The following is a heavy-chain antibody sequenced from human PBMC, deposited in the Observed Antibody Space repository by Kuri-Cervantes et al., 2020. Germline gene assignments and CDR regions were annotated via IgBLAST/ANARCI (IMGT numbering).Heavy chain of an antibody. CDR3: ASGAALDAFDI. Sequence: GESLKISCAVSGFMFSNHGMSWVRQAPGKGLDWVSSISDSGGRTYYADSVKGRFTISRDNSKNTLHLQMNSLRAEDTAVYYCASGAALDAFDIWGQGTMVTVSS. D-gene: IGHD6-6*01. J-gene: IGHJ3*02. CDR2: ISDSGGRT. V-gene: IGHV3-23*01. CDR1: GFMFSNHG.